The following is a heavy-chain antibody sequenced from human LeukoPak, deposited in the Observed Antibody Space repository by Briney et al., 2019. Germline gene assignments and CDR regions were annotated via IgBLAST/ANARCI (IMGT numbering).Heavy chain of an antibody. D-gene: IGHD3-9*01. CDR2: IWYDGSNK. CDR1: GFTFSSYG. CDR3: ARDRNDILTGDGWYFDL. Sequence: AGRSLRLSCAASGFTFSSYGMHWVRQAPGKGLEWVAVIWYDGSNKYCADSVKGRFTISRDNSKNTLYLQMNSLRAEDTAVYYCARDRNDILTGDGWYFDLWGRGTLVTVSS. J-gene: IGHJ2*01. V-gene: IGHV3-33*01.